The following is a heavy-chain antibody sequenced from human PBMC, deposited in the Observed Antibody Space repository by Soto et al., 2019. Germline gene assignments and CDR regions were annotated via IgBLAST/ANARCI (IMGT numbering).Heavy chain of an antibody. Sequence: GGSLRLSCPASGFTFSSYAMSWVRQAPGKGLEWVSAISGSGGSTYYADSVKGRFTISRDNSKNTLFLQMNSLRAEDTAVYYCAKLGNTLYCDSTGSPMDVWGQGTTVTVSS. CDR3: AKLGNTLYCDSTGSPMDV. CDR2: ISGSGGST. V-gene: IGHV3-23*01. J-gene: IGHJ6*02. D-gene: IGHD3-22*01. CDR1: GFTFSSYA.